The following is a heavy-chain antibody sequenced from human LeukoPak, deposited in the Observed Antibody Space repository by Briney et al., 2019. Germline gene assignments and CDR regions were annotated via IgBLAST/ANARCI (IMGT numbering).Heavy chain of an antibody. Sequence: ASVKVSCKASGYTFTGYYMHWVRQAPGQRLEWMGWINAGNGNTKYSQKFQGRVTITRDTSASTAYMELSSLRSEDTAVYYCARVRIVGAILFDYWGQGTLVTVSS. CDR2: INAGNGNT. J-gene: IGHJ4*02. CDR1: GYTFTGYY. D-gene: IGHD1-26*01. CDR3: ARVRIVGAILFDY. V-gene: IGHV1-3*01.